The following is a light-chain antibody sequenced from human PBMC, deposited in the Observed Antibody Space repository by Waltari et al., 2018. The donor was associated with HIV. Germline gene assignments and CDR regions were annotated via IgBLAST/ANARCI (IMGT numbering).Light chain of an antibody. CDR1: QRLGGN. V-gene: IGKV3-15*01. CDR3: QHYYNWPPA. Sequence: ELVMTHPPATLSVSPGQRVALTCSPCQRLGGNLAWYQQKPGQAPRLLIYGASERATGIPARFSGSGSGTEFALTISSLQSEDFAGYYCQHYYNWPPAFGQGTRLEIK. J-gene: IGKJ5*01. CDR2: GAS.